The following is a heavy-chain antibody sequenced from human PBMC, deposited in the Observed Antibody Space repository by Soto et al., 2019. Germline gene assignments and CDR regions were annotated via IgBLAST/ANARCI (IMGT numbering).Heavy chain of an antibody. Sequence: QVLLQESGPELVKPSETLSLTCTVSGGSISSLYWAWIRQPAGKGLEWIGRIFPSGDSNYNPSLKSRVSMSLDTSKNQFSLTVTSVTAADTAVYYCARASRCKSEYECFAWLDFWGQGTLVTVSS. CDR1: GGSISSLY. D-gene: IGHD6-6*01. CDR2: IFPSGDS. CDR3: ARASRCKSEYECFAWLDF. V-gene: IGHV4-4*07. J-gene: IGHJ4*02.